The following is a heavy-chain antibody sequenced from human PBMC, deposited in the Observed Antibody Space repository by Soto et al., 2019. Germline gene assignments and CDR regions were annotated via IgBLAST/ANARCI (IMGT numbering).Heavy chain of an antibody. D-gene: IGHD3-10*01. Sequence: QVQLVQSGAEVKKPGASVKVSCKASGYTFTSYDINWVRQATGQGLEWMGWMNPNSGNTGYAQKFQGRVTMTRKNSISTDYVELSSLRSEDTAVSYCAVALWFGYDAFDIWGQGTMVTVSS. CDR2: MNPNSGNT. CDR1: GYTFTSYD. J-gene: IGHJ3*02. CDR3: AVALWFGYDAFDI. V-gene: IGHV1-8*01.